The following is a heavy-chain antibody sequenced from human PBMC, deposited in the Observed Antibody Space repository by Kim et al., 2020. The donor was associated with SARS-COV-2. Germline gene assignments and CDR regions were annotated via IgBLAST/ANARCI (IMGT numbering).Heavy chain of an antibody. D-gene: IGHD5-12*01. CDR3: ARDEVVSTILGYYFYGMDV. V-gene: IGHV3-11*06. Sequence: KARVTISRDNAKNSVHLQMNGLRAEDTAVYYCARDEVVSTILGYYFYGMDVWGQGTTVTVSS. J-gene: IGHJ6*02.